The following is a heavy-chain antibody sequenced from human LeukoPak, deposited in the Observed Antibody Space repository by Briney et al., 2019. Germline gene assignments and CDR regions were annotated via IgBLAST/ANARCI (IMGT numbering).Heavy chain of an antibody. CDR1: GFTVSSNY. Sequence: GGSLRLSCAASGFTVSSNYMSWVRQAPGKGLEWVSVIYSGGSTYYADSVKGRFTISRDNSKNTLYLQMNSLRAEDTAVYYCAKDGYCSSTSCPSVGYYYYGMDVWGQGTTVTVSS. J-gene: IGHJ6*02. CDR3: AKDGYCSSTSCPSVGYYYYGMDV. CDR2: IYSGGST. V-gene: IGHV3-66*01. D-gene: IGHD2-2*03.